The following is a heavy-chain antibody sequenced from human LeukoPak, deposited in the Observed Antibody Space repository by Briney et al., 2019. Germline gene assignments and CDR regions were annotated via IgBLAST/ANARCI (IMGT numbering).Heavy chain of an antibody. J-gene: IGHJ4*02. Sequence: ASVKVSCKASGYTFTSYDINWVRQATGQGLEWMGWMNPNSGNTGYAQKFQGRVTITRNTSISTAYMELSSLRSEDTAVYYCARGGSAASTVQIDYWGQGTLVTVSS. CDR2: MNPNSGNT. CDR3: ARGGSAASTVQIDY. CDR1: GYTFTSYD. D-gene: IGHD6-13*01. V-gene: IGHV1-8*01.